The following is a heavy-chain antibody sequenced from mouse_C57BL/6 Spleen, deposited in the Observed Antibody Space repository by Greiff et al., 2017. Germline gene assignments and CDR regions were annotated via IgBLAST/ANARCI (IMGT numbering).Heavy chain of an antibody. V-gene: IGHV1-43*01. D-gene: IGHD2-3*01. CDR1: GYSFTGYY. CDR2: INPSTGGT. J-gene: IGHJ4*01. CDR3: ARWLLPYYAMDY. Sequence: VQLQQSGPELVKPGASVKISCKASGYSFTGYYMHWVKQSSEKSLEWIGEINPSTGGTSYNQKFKGKATLTVDKSSSTAYMQLKRLTSEDSAVYYCARWLLPYYAMDYWGQGTSVTVSS.